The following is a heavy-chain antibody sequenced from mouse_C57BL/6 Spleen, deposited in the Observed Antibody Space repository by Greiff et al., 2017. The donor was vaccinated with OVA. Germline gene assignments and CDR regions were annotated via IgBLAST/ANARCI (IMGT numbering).Heavy chain of an antibody. CDR2: IYPRSGNT. J-gene: IGHJ1*03. D-gene: IGHD1-1*01. Sequence: QVQLQQSGAELARPGASVKLSCKASGYTFTSYGISWVKQSTGQGLEWIGEIYPRSGNTYYNEKFKGKATLTADKSSSTAYMELRSLTSEDSAVYFCAFITTVVPYWYFDVWGTGTTVTVSS. CDR1: GYTFTSYG. CDR3: AFITTVVPYWYFDV. V-gene: IGHV1-81*01.